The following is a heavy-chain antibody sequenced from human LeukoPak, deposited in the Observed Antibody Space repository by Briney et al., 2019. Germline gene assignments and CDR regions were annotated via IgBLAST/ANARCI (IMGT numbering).Heavy chain of an antibody. D-gene: IGHD2-2*01. V-gene: IGHV1-18*04. Sequence: EASVKVSCKASGYTFTSYGISWVRQAPGQGLEWMGWISAYNGNTNYAQKLQGRVTMTTDTSTSTAYMELRSLRSDDTAVYYCARDLRSGVVVPADYYYGMDVWGKGTTVTVSS. CDR1: GYTFTSYG. CDR2: ISAYNGNT. CDR3: ARDLRSGVVVPADYYYGMDV. J-gene: IGHJ6*04.